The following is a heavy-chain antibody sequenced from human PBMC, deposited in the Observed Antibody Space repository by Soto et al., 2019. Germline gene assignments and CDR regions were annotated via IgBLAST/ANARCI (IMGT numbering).Heavy chain of an antibody. J-gene: IGHJ4*02. D-gene: IGHD3-22*01. Sequence: QVQLVQSGTEVKKPGASVNVSCKASGYMFTGNYMHWVRQAPGQGLEYMGWINPNSGATNYAQKFQGRVTMTWDTSISTAYVELSRLRSDDTAVYYCAPHYPDSSGYFDHWGQGTLVTVSS. CDR2: INPNSGAT. CDR1: GYMFTGNY. CDR3: APHYPDSSGYFDH. V-gene: IGHV1-2*02.